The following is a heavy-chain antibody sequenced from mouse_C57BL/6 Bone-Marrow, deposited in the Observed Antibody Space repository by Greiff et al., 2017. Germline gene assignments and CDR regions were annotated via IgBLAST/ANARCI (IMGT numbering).Heavy chain of an antibody. Sequence: VQIQQSGAELVKPGASVKISCKASGYAFSSYWMNWVKQRPGKGLEWIGQIYPGDGDTNYNGKFKGKATLTADKSSSTAYMQLSSLTSEDSAVYFCARRDGNYPRYYAMDYWGQGTSVTVSS. D-gene: IGHD2-1*01. V-gene: IGHV1-80*01. CDR2: IYPGDGDT. J-gene: IGHJ4*01. CDR3: ARRDGNYPRYYAMDY. CDR1: GYAFSSYW.